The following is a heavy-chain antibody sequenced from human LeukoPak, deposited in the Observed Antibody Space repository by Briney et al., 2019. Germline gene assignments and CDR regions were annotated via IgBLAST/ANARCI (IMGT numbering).Heavy chain of an antibody. J-gene: IGHJ4*02. Sequence: SETLSLTCTVSGGSISSSSSYWGWIRQPPGKGLEWIGSIYYSGSTYYNPSLKSRVTISVDTSKNQFSLKLSSVTAADTAVYYCASGEALEWLLSGTYYFDYWGQGTLVTVSS. CDR3: ASGEALEWLLSGTYYFDY. CDR1: GGSISSSSSY. V-gene: IGHV4-39*01. CDR2: IYYSGST. D-gene: IGHD3-3*01.